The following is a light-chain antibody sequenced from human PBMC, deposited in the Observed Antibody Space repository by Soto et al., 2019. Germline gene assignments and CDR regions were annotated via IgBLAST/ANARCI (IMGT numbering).Light chain of an antibody. CDR3: QNYGSSSLT. J-gene: IGKJ4*01. Sequence: EIGMTHSAATVSVAPGERATLSGRASQSVSSNLAWYQQKPGQAPRLLIYGASTRATGIPARFSGSGSGTEFTLTISSLQSEDFAVYYCQNYGSSSLTFGGGTKVDIK. CDR1: QSVSSN. V-gene: IGKV3-15*01. CDR2: GAS.